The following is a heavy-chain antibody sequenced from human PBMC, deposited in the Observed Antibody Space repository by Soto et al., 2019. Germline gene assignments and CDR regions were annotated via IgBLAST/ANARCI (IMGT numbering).Heavy chain of an antibody. J-gene: IGHJ4*02. CDR3: ARRDYFDY. CDR1: GFTFTSYW. CDR2: IRYDGSSS. V-gene: IGHV3-74*01. Sequence: EVPLVQSGGGLVQPGGSLRLSCAASGFTFTSYWMHWVRQAPGKGLVWVSRIRYDGSSSNYADSVKGRFTISRDNAKNTLYLQMNRLRAEDTAVYYCARRDYFDYWGQGVLVTVSS.